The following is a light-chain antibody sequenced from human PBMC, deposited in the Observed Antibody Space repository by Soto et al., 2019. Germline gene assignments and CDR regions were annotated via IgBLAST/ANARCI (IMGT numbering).Light chain of an antibody. CDR3: ILYIPSPTTHWV. CDR2: EVS. J-gene: IGLJ3*02. CDR1: SSDVGGYNY. Sequence: QSALTQPASVSGSPGQSITISCTGTSSDVGGYNYVSWYQQHPGKAPKLMIYEVSNRPSGVSNRFSGSKSGNTASLTISGLPAEDEADYFCILYIPSPTTHWVFGGGTKLTVL. V-gene: IGLV2-14*01.